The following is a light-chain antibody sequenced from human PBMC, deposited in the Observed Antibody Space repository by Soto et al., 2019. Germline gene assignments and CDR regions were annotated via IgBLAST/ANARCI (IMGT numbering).Light chain of an antibody. V-gene: IGLV2-14*04. CDR3: SSYTSSGTLYV. J-gene: IGLJ1*01. Sequence: NGTSRTVGGYNYVSWYQQHPGKAPKLMIFDVSNRPSGVSNRFSGSKSGNTASLTISGLQAEDEADYYCSSYTSSGTLYVFGTGTKVTVL. CDR2: DVS. CDR1: SRTVGGYNY.